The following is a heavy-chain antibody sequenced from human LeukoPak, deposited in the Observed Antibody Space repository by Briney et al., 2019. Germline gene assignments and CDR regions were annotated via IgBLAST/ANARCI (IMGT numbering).Heavy chain of an antibody. D-gene: IGHD3-10*02. CDR3: AELGITMIGGV. CDR1: GFTFSSNE. V-gene: IGHV3-48*03. CDR2: ISSSGSTI. J-gene: IGHJ6*04. Sequence: PAGTLRLSCAASGFTFSSNEMNWVRQAPRQGLEWVSSISSSGSTIYYADSVKGRFTISRDNAKNSLYLQMNSLRAEDTAVYYCAELGITMIGGVWGKGTTVTISS.